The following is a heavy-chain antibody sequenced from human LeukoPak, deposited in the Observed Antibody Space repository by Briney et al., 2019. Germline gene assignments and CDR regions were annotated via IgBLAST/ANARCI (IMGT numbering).Heavy chain of an antibody. CDR2: INPNSGGT. J-gene: IGHJ4*02. D-gene: IGHD3-22*01. CDR3: ARVASYYDSSGYYSAGYFDY. CDR1: GYTFTGYY. Sequence: ASVKVSCKASGYTFTGYYMHWVRQAPGQGREWVGWINPNSGGTNYAQKFQGCVTMTRDTSISTAYMELSRLRSDDTAVYYCARVASYYDSSGYYSAGYFDYWGQGTLVTVSS. V-gene: IGHV1-2*04.